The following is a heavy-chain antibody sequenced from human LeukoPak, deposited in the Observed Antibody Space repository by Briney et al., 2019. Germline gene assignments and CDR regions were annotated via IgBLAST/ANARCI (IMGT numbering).Heavy chain of an antibody. CDR2: IYMNGHT. D-gene: IGHD5-12*01. J-gene: IGHJ3*01. CDR3: ASLSGYNLSRNAFNF. Sequence: PSETLSLTCTVSGGSVSHTAYYWGWIRQPPGKGLEWIGNIYMNGHTYYNPSLALRSRVTLSLDTSTNEFSLKVSSVTAADTAVYYCASLSGYNLSRNAFNFWGQGTMVTVSS. V-gene: IGHV4-39*01. CDR1: GGSVSHTAYY.